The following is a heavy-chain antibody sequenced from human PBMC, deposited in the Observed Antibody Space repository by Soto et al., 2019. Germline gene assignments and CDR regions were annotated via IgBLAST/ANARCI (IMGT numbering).Heavy chain of an antibody. D-gene: IGHD2-21*02. CDR1: GGTFSSYA. V-gene: IGHV1-69*12. Sequence: QVQLVQSGAEVKKPGSSVKVSCKASGGTFSSYAISWVRQAPGQGLEWMGGIIPIFGTANYAQKFQGRVTITADEXXSTAYMELSSLRSEDTAVYYCALGAVVTAHDAFDIWGQGTMVTVSS. CDR3: ALGAVVTAHDAFDI. CDR2: IIPIFGTA. J-gene: IGHJ3*02.